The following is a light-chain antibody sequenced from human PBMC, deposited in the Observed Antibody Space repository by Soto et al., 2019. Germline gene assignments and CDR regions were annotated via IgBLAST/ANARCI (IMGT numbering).Light chain of an antibody. J-gene: IGKJ4*01. CDR1: QGIDNY. V-gene: IGKV1-16*02. CDR3: IESRASPST. Sequence: DIQVTQPPSSLSASVGDRVTITCRASQGIDNYLAWFQQKAGKAPKPLIYGASTLLSGVPSNVSGSASGTDFTLTISILQPEDLATYYCIESRASPSTSCGGTKVDIK. CDR2: GAS.